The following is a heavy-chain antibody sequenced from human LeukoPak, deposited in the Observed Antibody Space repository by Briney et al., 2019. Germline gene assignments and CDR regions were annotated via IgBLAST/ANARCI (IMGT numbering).Heavy chain of an antibody. CDR3: AKDLQVSSAYHFDY. D-gene: IGHD6-19*01. J-gene: IGHJ4*02. CDR1: GFTFSSYA. V-gene: IGHV3-23*01. Sequence: GGSLRLSCAASGFTFSSYAMSWVRQAPGKGLEWVSAISGSAGSPHYADSVRGRFTISRDNSRNTSYLQMNSLRAEDTAVYYCAKDLQVSSAYHFDYWGQGTLVSVSS. CDR2: ISGSAGSP.